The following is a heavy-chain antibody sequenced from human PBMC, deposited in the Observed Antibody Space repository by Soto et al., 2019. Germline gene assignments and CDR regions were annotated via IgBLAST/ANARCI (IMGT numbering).Heavy chain of an antibody. V-gene: IGHV1-69*13. CDR1: GGTFSSYA. J-gene: IGHJ4*02. Sequence: ASVKVSCKASGGTFSSYAISWVRQAPGQGLEWMGGIIPIFGTANYAQKFQGRVTITADESTSTAYMELSSLRSEDTAVYYCAREGDGDVLRYFAYRPPKYWGQGTLVTVSS. CDR3: AREGDGDVLRYFAYRPPKY. D-gene: IGHD3-9*01. CDR2: IIPIFGTA.